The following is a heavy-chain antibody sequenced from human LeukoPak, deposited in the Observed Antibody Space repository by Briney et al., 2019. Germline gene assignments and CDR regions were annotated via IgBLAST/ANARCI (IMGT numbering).Heavy chain of an antibody. Sequence: SETLSLTCTVSGDSVSSGGYYWNWIRQHPGKGLEWIGYIFYSGSTYHNPSLKSRVSISVDTSKNQFSLKLCSVTAADTAVYYCAKRILGNAFDIWGQGTMVTVSS. CDR1: GDSVSSGGYY. J-gene: IGHJ3*02. CDR3: AKRILGNAFDI. V-gene: IGHV4-31*03. CDR2: IFYSGST. D-gene: IGHD1-1*01.